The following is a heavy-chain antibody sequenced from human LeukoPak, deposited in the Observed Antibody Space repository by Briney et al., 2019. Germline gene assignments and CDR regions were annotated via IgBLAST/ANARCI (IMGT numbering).Heavy chain of an antibody. J-gene: IGHJ6*02. CDR3: AKKISGYDYNYYYGMDV. CDR1: GFTFSSYA. CDR2: ISYDGSNK. D-gene: IGHD5-12*01. Sequence: PGRSLRLSCAASGFTFSSYAMHWVRQAPGKGLKWVAVISYDGSNKNYADFVKGRFTISRDNSKNTLYLQMNSLRAEDTAVYYCAKKISGYDYNYYYGMDVWGQGTTVTVSS. V-gene: IGHV3-30-3*02.